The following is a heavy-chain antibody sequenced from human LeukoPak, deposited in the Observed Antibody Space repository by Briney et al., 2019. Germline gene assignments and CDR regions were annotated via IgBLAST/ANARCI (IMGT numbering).Heavy chain of an antibody. J-gene: IGHJ3*02. CDR2: ISAYNGNT. D-gene: IGHD3-22*01. Sequence: ASVKLSCKASGYSFTGYYVHWVRQAPGQGLKWMGWISAYNGNTNYAQKLQGRVTMTADTSTSTAYMELRSLRSDDTAVYYCARWRGVYYYDSSGAHAFDIWGQGTMVTVSS. V-gene: IGHV1-18*04. CDR1: GYSFTGYY. CDR3: ARWRGVYYYDSSGAHAFDI.